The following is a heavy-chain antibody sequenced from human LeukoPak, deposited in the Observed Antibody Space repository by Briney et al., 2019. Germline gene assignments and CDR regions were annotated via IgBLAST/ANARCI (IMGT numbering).Heavy chain of an antibody. CDR3: ASVLGGAFDY. J-gene: IGHJ4*02. V-gene: IGHV3-23*01. CDR1: GFTFSSHG. D-gene: IGHD2-15*01. Sequence: GGSLRLSCAASGFTFSSHGMNWVRQAPGKGLEWVSGIIPSGHTTYYADSVRGRFTISRDNSRNTLYLQMNSLRAEDTAVYYCASVLGGAFDYWGQGTLVTVSS. CDR2: IIPSGHTT.